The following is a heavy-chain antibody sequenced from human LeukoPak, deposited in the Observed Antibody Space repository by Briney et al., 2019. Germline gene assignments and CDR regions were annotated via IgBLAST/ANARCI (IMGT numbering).Heavy chain of an antibody. CDR2: IYTSGST. CDR3: ARDGTPLDFWSGYYLNYYYYGMDV. CDR1: GGSISSYY. J-gene: IGHJ6*02. V-gene: IGHV4-4*07. D-gene: IGHD3-3*01. Sequence: SETLSLTCTVSGGSISSYYWSWIRQPAGKGLEWIGRIYTSGSTNYNPSLKSRVTMSVDTSKNQYSLKLHSVTAADTAVYYCARDGTPLDFWSGYYLNYYYYGMDVWGQGTTVTVSS.